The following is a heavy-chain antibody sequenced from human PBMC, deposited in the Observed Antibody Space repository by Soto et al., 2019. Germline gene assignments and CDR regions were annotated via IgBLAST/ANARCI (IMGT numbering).Heavy chain of an antibody. V-gene: IGHV1-2*04. D-gene: IGHD6-13*01. J-gene: IGHJ6*02. Sequence: RASVKVSCKASGYTFTGYYMHWVRQAPGQGLEWMGWINPNSGGTNYAQKFQGWVTMTRDTSISTAYMELSRLRSDDTAVYYCARMGSSSWYRDYYYGMDVWGQGTTVTVSS. CDR2: INPNSGGT. CDR3: ARMGSSSWYRDYYYGMDV. CDR1: GYTFTGYY.